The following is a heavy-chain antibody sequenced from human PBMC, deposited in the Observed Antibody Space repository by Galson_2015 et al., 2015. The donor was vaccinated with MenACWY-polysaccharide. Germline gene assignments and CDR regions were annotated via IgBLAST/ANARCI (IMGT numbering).Heavy chain of an antibody. Sequence: SLRLSCAASGFAFSGYAMSWVRQAPGKGLEWVSATGGSGSSTYYADSVKGRFTVSRDNSKKTLYLQMDSLRDDDTAVYYCAKPHSRNYYYYGMDVWG. V-gene: IGHV3-23*01. CDR1: GFAFSGYA. CDR2: TGGSGSST. CDR3: AKPHSRNYYYYGMDV. J-gene: IGHJ6*01.